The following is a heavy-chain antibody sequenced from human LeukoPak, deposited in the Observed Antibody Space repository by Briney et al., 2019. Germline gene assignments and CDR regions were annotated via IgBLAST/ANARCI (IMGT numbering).Heavy chain of an antibody. J-gene: IGHJ4*02. CDR1: GFTFSSYS. D-gene: IGHD3-9*01. CDR3: ASANYDILTGPTDY. Sequence: PGGSLRLSCAASGFTFSSYSMNWVRQAPGKGLEWVSYISSSSSTIYYADSVKGRFTISRDNAKNSLYLQMNSLRAEDTAVYYCASANYDILTGPTDYWGQGTLVTVSS. V-gene: IGHV3-48*01. CDR2: ISSSSSTI.